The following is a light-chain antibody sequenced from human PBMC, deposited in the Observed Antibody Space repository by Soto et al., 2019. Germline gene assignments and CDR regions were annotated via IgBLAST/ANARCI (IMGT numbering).Light chain of an antibody. CDR1: SRDVGGYNS. CDR3: CSYAGTSSYV. CDR2: DVS. V-gene: IGLV2-11*01. J-gene: IGLJ1*01. Sequence: QSVLTQPRSVSGSPGQSVTISCTGTSRDVGGYNSVSWYQQHPGKAPKLMIYDVSQRPSGVPDRFSGSKSGNTASLTISGLQPEDEADYFCCSYAGTSSYVFGTANKVTVX.